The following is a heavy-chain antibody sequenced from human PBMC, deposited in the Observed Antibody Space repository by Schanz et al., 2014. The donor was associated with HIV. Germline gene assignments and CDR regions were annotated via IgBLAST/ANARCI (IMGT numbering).Heavy chain of an antibody. CDR3: AREEVSMIEVVSPWCFDI. J-gene: IGHJ2*01. D-gene: IGHD3-22*01. CDR1: GFPFGNYG. CDR2: ISATGGRT. Sequence: VQLVESGGGLVKPGGSLNLSCPAPGFPFGNYGMHWVRRAPGKGEERDTAISATGGRTYYADSVKGRFTIARDNSRNTVYLQMDSLRVEDTAVYYCAREEVSMIEVVSPWCFDIWGRGTLVTVSP. V-gene: IGHV3-23*04.